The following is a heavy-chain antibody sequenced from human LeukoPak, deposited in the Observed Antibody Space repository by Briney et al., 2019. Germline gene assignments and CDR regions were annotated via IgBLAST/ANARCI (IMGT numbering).Heavy chain of an antibody. Sequence: GGSLRLSCAASGFTFSDYYMSWIRQAPGKGLEWVSYIGSSGSTIYYADSVKGRFTISRDNAKNSLYLQMNSLRAEDTAVYYCARETGDSSSWSDGFDIWGQGTMVTVSS. D-gene: IGHD6-13*01. CDR2: IGSSGSTI. CDR3: ARETGDSSSWSDGFDI. CDR1: GFTFSDYY. V-gene: IGHV3-11*01. J-gene: IGHJ3*02.